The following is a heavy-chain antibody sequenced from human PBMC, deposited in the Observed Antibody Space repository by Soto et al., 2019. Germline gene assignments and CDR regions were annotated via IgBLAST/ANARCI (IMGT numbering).Heavy chain of an antibody. J-gene: IGHJ4*02. CDR1: GFTVSRNY. D-gene: IGHD3-10*01. V-gene: IGHV3-53*04. CDR2: IYGDGST. CDR3: ATDPFGSGDSYY. Sequence: EVQLVESGGGLVQPGGSLRLSYAISGFTVSRNYMNWVRQAPGKGLEWVSIIYGDGSTNYAESVKGRFTISRHNAKNTLYLQMNSLSPEDTAVYYCATDPFGSGDSYYWGQGTLVTVSS.